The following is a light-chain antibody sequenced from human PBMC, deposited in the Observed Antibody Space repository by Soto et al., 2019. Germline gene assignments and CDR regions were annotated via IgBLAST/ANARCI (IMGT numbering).Light chain of an antibody. J-gene: IGLJ1*01. CDR2: SDN. CDR1: SSNIGTYR. Sequence: QSVLTQPPSASGTPGQRVTISCSGSSSNIGTYRVSWYQHFPGTAPRLLIYSDNQRPSGVPDRFSAPKSGASASLAISGLQSEDEAYFYCAAWDDSLNGCVFGTGTKLTVL. CDR3: AAWDDSLNGCV. V-gene: IGLV1-44*01.